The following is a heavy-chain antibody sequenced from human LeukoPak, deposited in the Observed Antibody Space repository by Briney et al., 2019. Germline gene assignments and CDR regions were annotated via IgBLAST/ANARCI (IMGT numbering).Heavy chain of an antibody. CDR1: GGSFSGYY. V-gene: IGHV4-34*01. D-gene: IGHD3-9*01. J-gene: IGHJ3*02. CDR3: ARHYDILTGYSPDAFDI. CDR2: INHSGST. Sequence: PSETLSLTCAVYGGSFSGYYWSWIRQPPGKGLEWIGEINHSGSTNYNPSLKSRVTISVDTSKNQFSLKLSSVTAADTAVYYCARHYDILTGYSPDAFDIWGQGTMVTVSS.